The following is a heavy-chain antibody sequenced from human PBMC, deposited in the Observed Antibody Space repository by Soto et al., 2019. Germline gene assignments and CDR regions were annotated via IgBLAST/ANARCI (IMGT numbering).Heavy chain of an antibody. J-gene: IGHJ6*02. CDR1: GGTFSSYA. V-gene: IGHV1-69*13. CDR3: ARGDYAYYYYGMDV. D-gene: IGHD4-17*01. Sequence: ASVKVSCKASGGTFSSYAISWVRQAPGQGLEWMGGIIPIFGTANYAQKFQGRVTITADESTSTAYMELSSLRSEDTAVYYCARGDYAYYYYGMDVWGQGTTVTVSS. CDR2: IIPIFGTA.